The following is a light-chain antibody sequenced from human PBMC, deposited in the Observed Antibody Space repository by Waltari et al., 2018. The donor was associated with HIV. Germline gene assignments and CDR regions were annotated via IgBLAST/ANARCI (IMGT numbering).Light chain of an antibody. V-gene: IGLV2-14*01. J-gene: IGLJ2*01. CDR1: TNDIGQYNY. Sequence: QSALTQPASVSGSPGQAITISCTGTTNDIGQYNYVSWYQQHPGKAPNLMIYEVNNRPSGVSDRVSASKSGNTASLTISGLQTDDEADYYCSSYTRSDTVVFGGGTKLTVL. CDR3: SSYTRSDTVV. CDR2: EVN.